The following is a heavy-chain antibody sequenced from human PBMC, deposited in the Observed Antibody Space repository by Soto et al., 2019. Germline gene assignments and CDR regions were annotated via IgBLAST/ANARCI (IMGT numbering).Heavy chain of an antibody. V-gene: IGHV1-69*12. J-gene: IGHJ6*02. CDR3: ARDNDRLQLGGNYYYILDV. CDR2: IIPLFRTP. D-gene: IGHD4-4*01. CDR1: GGTFSSSA. Sequence: QVQLVQPGAEMKEPGSSVKVSCKTSGGTFSSSAISWLRQAPGQGLEWMGGIIPLFRTPDYAQKFQGRVTIAADESTSTAYMELSSLRSEDTAVYYCARDNDRLQLGGNYYYILDVWGQGTKITVSS.